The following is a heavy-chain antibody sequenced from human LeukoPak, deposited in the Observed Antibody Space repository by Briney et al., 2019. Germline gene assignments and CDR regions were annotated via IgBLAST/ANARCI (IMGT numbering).Heavy chain of an antibody. V-gene: IGHV3-21*01. J-gene: IGHJ4*02. CDR2: IGPTGTDR. D-gene: IGHD1-14*01. Sequence: GGSLRLSCAASGFTFSSCGFNWVRQAPGKGLEWVSPIGPTGTDRYYADSVRGRFTISRDNAKNSMYLQMDSLRDEDTAVYYRATETIGRHYDYWGQGTLLTVSS. CDR3: ATETIGRHYDY. CDR1: GFTFSSCG.